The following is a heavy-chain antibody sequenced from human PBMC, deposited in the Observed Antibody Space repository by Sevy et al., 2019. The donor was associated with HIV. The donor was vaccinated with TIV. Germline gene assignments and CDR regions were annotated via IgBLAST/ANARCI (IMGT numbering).Heavy chain of an antibody. CDR1: GFTFSNYW. V-gene: IGHV3-7*03. CDR2: IKRDGSEK. Sequence: GGSLRLSCAASGFTFSNYWMTWVRQAPGKGLEWVANIKRDGSEKYYVDSVKGRLTISRDNAKNSLYLQMNSLRAEDTALYYCARDCNSASCLWGLDVWGQGTTVTVSS. CDR3: ARDCNSASCLWGLDV. J-gene: IGHJ6*02. D-gene: IGHD2-2*01.